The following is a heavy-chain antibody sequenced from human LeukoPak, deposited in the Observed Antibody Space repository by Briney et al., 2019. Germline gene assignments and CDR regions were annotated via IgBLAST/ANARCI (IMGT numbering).Heavy chain of an antibody. Sequence: GGSLRLSCAASGFTFSTSAMTWVRQAPGKGLEWVSYISSSSNAIYYADSVKGRFTISRDNAKNSLYLQMNSLRDGDTAVYYCTPNFWGGYLTDYWGQGTLVTVSS. V-gene: IGHV3-48*02. CDR2: ISSSSNAI. CDR1: GFTFSTSA. CDR3: TPNFWGGYLTDY. D-gene: IGHD3-3*01. J-gene: IGHJ4*02.